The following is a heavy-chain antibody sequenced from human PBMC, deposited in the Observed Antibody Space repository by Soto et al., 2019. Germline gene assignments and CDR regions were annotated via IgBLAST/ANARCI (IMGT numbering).Heavy chain of an antibody. CDR2: ISSSGGST. Sequence: GGSLILSCAASGFTFSNYAMCWVRQAPGKGLEWVSAISSSGGSTYYAASVKGRFTISRDNSRNTLYLQMNSLRAEDTAVYYCAKDPSTLSTVAAVDYWGQGTLVTVSS. D-gene: IGHD6-19*01. J-gene: IGHJ4*02. V-gene: IGHV3-23*01. CDR1: GFTFSNYA. CDR3: AKDPSTLSTVAAVDY.